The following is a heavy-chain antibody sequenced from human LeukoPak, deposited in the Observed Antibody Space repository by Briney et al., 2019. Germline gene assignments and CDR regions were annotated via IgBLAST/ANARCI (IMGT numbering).Heavy chain of an antibody. Sequence: SETLSLTCTVSGGSISSSSFLWGWIRRPPGKGLEWIGEINHSGSTNYNPSLKSRVTISVDTSKNQFSLKLSSVTAADTAVYYCARGRYYGSGSYLYWGQGTLVTVSS. V-gene: IGHV4-39*07. D-gene: IGHD3-10*01. CDR2: INHSGST. CDR3: ARGRYYGSGSYLY. J-gene: IGHJ4*02. CDR1: GGSISSSSFL.